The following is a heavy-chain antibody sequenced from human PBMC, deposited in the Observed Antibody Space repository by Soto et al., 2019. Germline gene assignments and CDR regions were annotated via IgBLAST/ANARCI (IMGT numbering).Heavy chain of an antibody. J-gene: IGHJ4*02. CDR1: GFTFTSYS. Sequence: DVQLVESGGGLVKPGGSLRLSCVASGFTFTSYSMLWVRQPPGMGLEWVSSISSDHNYIYYADSVKGRFTISRDNAKNALYLQMISLRAEDTAVYYCARGRTCTGATCYGGGDYWGQGALVTVSS. CDR2: ISSDHNYI. V-gene: IGHV3-21*02. CDR3: ARGRTCTGATCYGGGDY. D-gene: IGHD2-15*01.